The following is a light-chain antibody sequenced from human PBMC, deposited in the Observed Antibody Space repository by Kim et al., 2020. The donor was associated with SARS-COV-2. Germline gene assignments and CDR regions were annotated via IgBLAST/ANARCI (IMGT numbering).Light chain of an antibody. CDR1: QSVSSN. V-gene: IGKV3-15*01. Sequence: SVSPGERAPHSCRASQSVSSNLAWYQQKPGQAPRLLIYGASTRATGIPARFSGSGSGTEFTLTISSLQSEDFAVYYCQQYNNWPHTFGQGTKLEI. CDR2: GAS. CDR3: QQYNNWPHT. J-gene: IGKJ2*01.